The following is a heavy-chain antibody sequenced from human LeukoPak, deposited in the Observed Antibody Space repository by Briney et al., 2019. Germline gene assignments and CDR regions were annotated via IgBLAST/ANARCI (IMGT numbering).Heavy chain of an antibody. CDR2: IKQDGSEK. J-gene: IGHJ4*02. CDR1: GFTFSSYW. CDR3: ARGGIAAAGTPVGY. Sequence: GGSLRLSCAASGFTFSSYWMSWVRQAPGKGLEWVANIKQDGSEKYYVDSVKGRFTISRDNAKNSLYLQMNSMRAEDTAVYYCARGGIAAAGTPVGYWGQGTLVTVSS. V-gene: IGHV3-7*01. D-gene: IGHD6-13*01.